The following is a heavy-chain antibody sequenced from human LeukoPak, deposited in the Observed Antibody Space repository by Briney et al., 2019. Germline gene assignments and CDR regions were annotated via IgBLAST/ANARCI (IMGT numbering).Heavy chain of an antibody. Sequence: ASVKVSCKTSGYTFTNYAINWVRQAPGQGLEWMGWISAYSGNTNYAQKFQGRVTMTTDTSTSTAYMELRRLRSDDTAVYYCARDPSGRGTFDYWGQGTLVTVSS. CDR1: GYTFTNYA. V-gene: IGHV1-18*01. J-gene: IGHJ4*02. CDR3: ARDPSGRGTFDY. CDR2: ISAYSGNT. D-gene: IGHD1-1*01.